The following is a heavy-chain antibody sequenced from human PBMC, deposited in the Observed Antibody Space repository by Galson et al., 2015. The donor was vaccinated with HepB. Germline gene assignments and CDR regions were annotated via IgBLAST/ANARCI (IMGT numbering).Heavy chain of an antibody. CDR2: ISYDGSNK. V-gene: IGHV3-30*18. CDR3: AKDEEEMATIFVNAFDI. J-gene: IGHJ3*02. CDR1: GFTFSSYG. Sequence: SLRLSCAASGFTFSSYGMHWVPQAPGKGLEWVAVISYDGSNKYYADSVKGRFTISRDNSKNTLYLQMNSLRAEDTAVYYCAKDEEEMATIFVNAFDIWGQGTMVTVSS. D-gene: IGHD5-24*01.